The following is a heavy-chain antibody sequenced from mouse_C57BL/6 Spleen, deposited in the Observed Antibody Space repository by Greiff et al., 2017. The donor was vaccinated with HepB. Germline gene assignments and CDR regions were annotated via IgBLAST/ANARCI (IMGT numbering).Heavy chain of an antibody. D-gene: IGHD1-1*01. CDR1: GYTFTSYW. J-gene: IGHJ2*01. Sequence: QVQLQQSGAELVKPGASVKMSCKASGYTFTSYWITWVKQRPGQGLEWIGDIYPGSGSTNYNEKFKSKATLTVDTSSSTAYMQLSSLTSEDSAVYYCAREYYGSSSYFDYWGQGTTLTVSS. CDR3: AREYYGSSSYFDY. V-gene: IGHV1-55*01. CDR2: IYPGSGST.